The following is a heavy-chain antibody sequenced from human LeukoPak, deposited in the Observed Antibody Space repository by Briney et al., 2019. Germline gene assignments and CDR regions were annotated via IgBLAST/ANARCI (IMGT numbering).Heavy chain of an antibody. CDR3: ASAAASYNWFDP. V-gene: IGHV1-69*04. J-gene: IGHJ5*02. D-gene: IGHD6-13*01. Sequence: ASVKVSCKASGGTFGSYAISWVRQAPGQGLEWMGRIIPILGIANYAQKFQGRVTITADKSTSTAYMELSSLRSEDTAVYYCASAAASYNWFDPWGQGTLVTVSS. CDR1: GGTFGSYA. CDR2: IIPILGIA.